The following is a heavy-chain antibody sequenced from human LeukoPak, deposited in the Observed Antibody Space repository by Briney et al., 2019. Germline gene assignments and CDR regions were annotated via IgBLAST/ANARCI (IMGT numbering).Heavy chain of an antibody. D-gene: IGHD5-18*01. J-gene: IGHJ4*02. Sequence: GASVKVSCKASGYTFTNYYIHWVRQAPGQGLEWMGVINPNGGGISYRQKFQGRVTMTTDTSTSTAYKELRSLRSDDTAVYYCARDVDTAMVLGGFDYWGQGTLVTVSS. CDR1: GYTFTNYY. CDR3: ARDVDTAMVLGGFDY. CDR2: INPNGGGI. V-gene: IGHV1-46*01.